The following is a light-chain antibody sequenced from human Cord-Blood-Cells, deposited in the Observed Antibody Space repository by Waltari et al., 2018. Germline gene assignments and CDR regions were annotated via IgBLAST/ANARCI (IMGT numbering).Light chain of an antibody. CDR1: KLGDKY. V-gene: IGLV3-1*01. CDR2: QES. J-gene: IGLJ2*01. CDR3: QAWDSSTVV. Sequence: SYELTQPPSVSVSPGQTASITCSGDKLGDKYACWYQQTPGQSPVLVIYQESKRPPGIPERFSGSNSGNTATLTISGTQARDEADYYCQAWDSSTVVFGGGTKLTVL.